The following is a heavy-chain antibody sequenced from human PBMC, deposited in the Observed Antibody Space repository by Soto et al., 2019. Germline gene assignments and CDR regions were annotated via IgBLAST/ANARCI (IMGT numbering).Heavy chain of an antibody. CDR3: ARALMERNYYYYGMDV. Sequence: QVQLVQSGAEVKKPGASVKVSCKASGYVFNAYGINWVRQAPGQGLEWMGWISPYNGNTKYAQNFQGRVTMTTDTSTSTAYMELSSLRSEDTAVYYCARALMERNYYYYGMDVWGQGTTVTVSS. D-gene: IGHD2-8*01. CDR1: GYVFNAYG. V-gene: IGHV1-18*01. J-gene: IGHJ6*02. CDR2: ISPYNGNT.